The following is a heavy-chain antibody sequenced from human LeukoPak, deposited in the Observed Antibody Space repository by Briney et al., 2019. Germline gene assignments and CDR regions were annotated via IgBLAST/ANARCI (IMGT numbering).Heavy chain of an antibody. J-gene: IGHJ3*02. CDR3: ARWLQFKDAFDI. CDR1: GGSISSYY. V-gene: IGHV4-59*01. Sequence: PSETLSLTCTVSGGSISSYYWSWIRQPPGKGLEWIGYIYYSGSTDYNPSLKSRVTISVDTSKNQFSLKLSSVTAADTAVYYCARWLQFKDAFDIWGQGTMVTVSS. D-gene: IGHD5-24*01. CDR2: IYYSGST.